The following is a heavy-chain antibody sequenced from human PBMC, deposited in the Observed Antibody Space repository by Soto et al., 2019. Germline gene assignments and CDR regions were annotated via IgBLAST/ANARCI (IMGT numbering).Heavy chain of an antibody. CDR3: ARDSILVGVAATPLGQFWFDP. CDR2: INPSGGST. J-gene: IGHJ5*02. Sequence: GASVKVSCKASGYTFTIYYMHWVRQAPGQGLEWMGIINPSGGSTSYAQKFQGRVTMTRDTSTSTVYMELSSLRSEDTAVYYCARDSILVGVAATPLGQFWFDPWGQGTLVTVSS. CDR1: GYTFTIYY. D-gene: IGHD2-15*01. V-gene: IGHV1-46*01.